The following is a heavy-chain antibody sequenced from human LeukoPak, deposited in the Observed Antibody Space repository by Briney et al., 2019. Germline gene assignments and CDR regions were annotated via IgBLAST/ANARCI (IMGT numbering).Heavy chain of an antibody. J-gene: IGHJ3*02. V-gene: IGHV4-39*01. CDR1: GGSIISSNYY. D-gene: IGHD3-10*01. Sequence: SETLSLTCTVSGGSIISSNYYWGWIRQLPGKGLEWIGTIYYSGSTYYNPSLNSRVTMSADTSKNQFSLKLSSVTASDTAVYYCARRFAPSRNDAFDIWGQGTMVTVSS. CDR2: IYYSGST. CDR3: ARRFAPSRNDAFDI.